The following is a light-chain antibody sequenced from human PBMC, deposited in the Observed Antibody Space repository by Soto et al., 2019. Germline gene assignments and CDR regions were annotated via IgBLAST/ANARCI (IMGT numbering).Light chain of an antibody. J-gene: IGKJ1*01. CDR1: QGISSY. CDR3: QHYNSYSEA. Sequence: IQLTQSPSFLSASLGDRVTITCGASQGISSYLAWYQQKKVKAPKLLIYAASTLQSGVPSRFSGSAYGTDFNLTISSLQTDDFATYYGQHYNSYSEAFGQGTKVDIK. CDR2: AAS. V-gene: IGKV1-9*01.